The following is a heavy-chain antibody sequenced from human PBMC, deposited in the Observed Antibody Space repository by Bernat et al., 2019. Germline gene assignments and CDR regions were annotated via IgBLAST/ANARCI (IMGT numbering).Heavy chain of an antibody. CDR2: IWYDGSNK. CDR3: AQKDCSGGSCYFDY. CDR1: GFTFSSYG. J-gene: IGHJ4*02. D-gene: IGHD2-15*01. Sequence: QVQLVESGGGVVQPGRSLRLSCAASGFTFSSYGMHWVRQAPGKGLEWVAVIWYDGSNKYYADSVKGRFTISRDNSKNTLYLQMNSLRAEDTAVYYCAQKDCSGGSCYFDYWGQGTLVTVSS. V-gene: IGHV3-33*01.